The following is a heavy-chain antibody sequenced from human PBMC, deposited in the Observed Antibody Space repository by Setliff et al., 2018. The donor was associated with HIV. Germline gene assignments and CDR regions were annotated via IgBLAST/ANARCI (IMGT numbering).Heavy chain of an antibody. CDR3: TKGRLGQADY. V-gene: IGHV4-59*01. CDR1: GDSISASY. D-gene: IGHD4-17*01. J-gene: IGHJ4*02. Sequence: PSETLSLTCAVSGDSISASYWNWIRQFPGGGLEWIGYIYYSGSTKYNPSLKRRVTISIDKSRKYFSLKLPSVTAADTAMYFCTKGRLGQADYWGQGTLVTVS. CDR2: IYYSGST.